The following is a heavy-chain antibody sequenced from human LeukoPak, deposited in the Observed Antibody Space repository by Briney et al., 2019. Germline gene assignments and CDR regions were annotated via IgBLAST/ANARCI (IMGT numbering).Heavy chain of an antibody. J-gene: IGHJ3*02. D-gene: IGHD7-27*01. Sequence: ASVKVSCKVSGYTLTELSMHWVRQAPGKGLEWMGGFDPEDGETIYAQKMQGRVTMTTDTSTSTAYMELGSLRSDDTAVYYCARIDWGLDAFDIWGQGTRVTVS. CDR2: FDPEDGET. CDR1: GYTLTELS. CDR3: ARIDWGLDAFDI. V-gene: IGHV1-24*01.